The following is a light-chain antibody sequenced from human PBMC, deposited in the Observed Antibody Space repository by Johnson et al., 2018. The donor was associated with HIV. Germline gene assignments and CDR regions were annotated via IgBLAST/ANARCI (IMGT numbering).Light chain of an antibody. V-gene: IGLV1-51*01. J-gene: IGLJ1*01. Sequence: QSALTQPPSVSAAPGQTVNISCSGNVSNIESYFVSWYQHLPGTAPKVLIYDNDKRPSGIPDRFSGSKSGTSATLSIPGLQTGDEADNSCGTWDSSLSAYVFGPGTKVSVL. CDR1: VSNIESYF. CDR3: GTWDSSLSAYV. CDR2: DND.